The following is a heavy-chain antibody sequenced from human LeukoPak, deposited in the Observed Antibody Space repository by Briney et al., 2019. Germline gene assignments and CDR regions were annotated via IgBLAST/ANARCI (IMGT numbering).Heavy chain of an antibody. CDR1: GFTFNKYN. J-gene: IGHJ4*02. V-gene: IGHV3-21*01. CDR2: ISSSSSYI. D-gene: IGHD2-2*01. Sequence: PGGSLRLSCAASGFTFNKYNMNWVRQAPGKGLEWVSSISSSSSYIYYAHSVKGRFTISRDNAKNSLYLQMNSLGAEDTAVYYCATMPPSGAHNSLDHWGQGTLVTVSS. CDR3: ATMPPSGAHNSLDH.